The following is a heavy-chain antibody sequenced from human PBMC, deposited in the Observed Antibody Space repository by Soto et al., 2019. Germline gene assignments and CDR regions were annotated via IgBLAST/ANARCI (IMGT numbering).Heavy chain of an antibody. CDR2: VYHSGST. Sequence: QVQLQESGPGLVKPSGTLSLTCAVSGGSISSSHWWSWVRQPPGKGLEWIGEVYHSGSTNYNPSPQGRGTNSVDKAKNQFPLKASSGAAGGTAGLLWGGPGGGEDYWGQGTLVTVSS. J-gene: IGHJ4*02. V-gene: IGHV4-4*02. CDR3: GGPGGGEDY. D-gene: IGHD3-16*01. CDR1: GGSISSSHW.